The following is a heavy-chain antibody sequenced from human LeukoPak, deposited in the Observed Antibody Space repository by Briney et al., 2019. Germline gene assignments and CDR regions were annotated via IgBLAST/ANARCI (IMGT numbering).Heavy chain of an antibody. Sequence: GESLKISCQGSGYSFTNNWIRWVRHMPGKSLDWMAIVYPGDSHTKYNPSFQGQVTISADKSSSTAYLQWISLRASDTAIYYCVRTPTCSSGSCYPNWFDSWGQGTLVTVSS. D-gene: IGHD2-15*01. CDR1: GYSFTNNW. CDR3: VRTPTCSSGSCYPNWFDS. J-gene: IGHJ5*01. CDR2: VYPGDSHT. V-gene: IGHV5-51*01.